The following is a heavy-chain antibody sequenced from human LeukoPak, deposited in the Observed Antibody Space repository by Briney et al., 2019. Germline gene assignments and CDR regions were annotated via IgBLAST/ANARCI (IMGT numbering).Heavy chain of an antibody. Sequence: SVKVSCKASGGTFSSYAISWVRQAPGQGGERMGGIIPRFGPANSAPKFQSTVTITTDASTSPAYMDLSSLRSEDTAVYYCASPPGYCSSTSCTGAFDIWGQGTMVTVSS. D-gene: IGHD2-2*01. CDR3: ASPPGYCSSTSCTGAFDI. CDR2: IIPRFGPA. V-gene: IGHV1-69*05. J-gene: IGHJ3*02. CDR1: GGTFSSYA.